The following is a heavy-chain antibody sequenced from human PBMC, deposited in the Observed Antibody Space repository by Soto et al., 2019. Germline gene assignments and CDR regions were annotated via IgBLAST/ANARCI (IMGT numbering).Heavy chain of an antibody. D-gene: IGHD3-22*01. J-gene: IGHJ4*02. CDR2: ISGSGGST. V-gene: IGHV3-23*01. Sequence: EVQLLESGGGLVQPGGSLRLSCAASGFTFSSYVMTWVRQAPGQGLGWVSSISGSGGSTYLADSVKGRFTISRDNSKNTMYLQMNSLRAEDTAVYYCAKDGSYYDSPTESDYWGQGTLVTVAS. CDR1: GFTFSSYV. CDR3: AKDGSYYDSPTESDY.